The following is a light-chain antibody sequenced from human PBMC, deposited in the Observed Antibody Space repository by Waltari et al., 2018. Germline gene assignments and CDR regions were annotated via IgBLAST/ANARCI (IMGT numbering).Light chain of an antibody. V-gene: IGKV1-39*01. CDR2: AAS. CDR3: QQSYS. Sequence: IQMTQSPSSLSAYVGDRVTITCRASKSISSYLNWYQQKPGKAPKLLIYAASSLQSGVPSRFSCSGSGTDFTLTISSLQPEDFATYYCQQSYSFGGGTKVEIK. J-gene: IGKJ4*01. CDR1: KSISSY.